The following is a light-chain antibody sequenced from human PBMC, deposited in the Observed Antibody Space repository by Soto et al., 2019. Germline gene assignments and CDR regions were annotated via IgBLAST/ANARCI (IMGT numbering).Light chain of an antibody. CDR1: QSVSSSY. J-gene: IGKJ3*01. Sequence: EIVLTQSPGTLSLSPGERATLSCRASQSVSSSYLAWYQQKPGQAPRLLIYHASSRATDIPDRFSGSGSGTDFTLTISRLEPEDFAVYYCQQYGSSPLTFGPGTKVDIK. CDR2: HAS. CDR3: QQYGSSPLT. V-gene: IGKV3-20*01.